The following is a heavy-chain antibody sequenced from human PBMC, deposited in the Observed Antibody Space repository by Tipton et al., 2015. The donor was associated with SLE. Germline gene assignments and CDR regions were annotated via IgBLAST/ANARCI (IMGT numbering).Heavy chain of an antibody. Sequence: TLSLTCTVSGGSISSYYWSWIRQPPGKGLEWIGYIYYSGSTNYNPSLKSRVTISVDTSKNQFSLKLSSVTAADTAVYYCARHYYYDSSGYYYGAFDIWGQGTMVTVSS. V-gene: IGHV4-59*08. CDR1: GGSISSYY. J-gene: IGHJ3*02. CDR3: ARHYYYDSSGYYYGAFDI. CDR2: IYYSGST. D-gene: IGHD3-22*01.